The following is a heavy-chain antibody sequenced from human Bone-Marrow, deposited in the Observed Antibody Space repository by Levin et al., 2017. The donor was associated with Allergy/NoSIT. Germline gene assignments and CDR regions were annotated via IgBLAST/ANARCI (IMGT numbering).Heavy chain of an antibody. CDR2: INPSDGGT. CDR1: GYTFTSYY. J-gene: IGHJ4*02. CDR3: ARDPRYSSGWFPPFDY. V-gene: IGHV1-46*01. Sequence: ASVKVSCKTSGYTFTSYYIHWVRQAPGQGLEWMGVINPSDGGTSHAQKFLGRVALTSDTSTSTVYMEVSSLRSADTAVFYCARDPRYSSGWFPPFDYWGQGTLITVSS. D-gene: IGHD6-19*01.